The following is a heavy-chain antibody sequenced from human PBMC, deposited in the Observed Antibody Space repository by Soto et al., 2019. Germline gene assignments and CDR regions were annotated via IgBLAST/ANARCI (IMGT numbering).Heavy chain of an antibody. D-gene: IGHD2-2*02. CDR2: IYYSGST. V-gene: IGHV4-39*01. CDR3: ARTSRYSADGMDV. Sequence: SETLSLTCTVSGGSISSSSYYWGWIRQPPGKGLEWIGSIYYSGSTYYNPSLKSRVTISVDTSKNQFSLKLSSVTAADTAVYYCARTSRYSADGMDVWGQGTTVTVSS. J-gene: IGHJ6*02. CDR1: GGSISSSSYY.